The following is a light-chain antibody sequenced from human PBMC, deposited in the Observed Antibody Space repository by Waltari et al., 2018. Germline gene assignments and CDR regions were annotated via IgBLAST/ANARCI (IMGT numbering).Light chain of an antibody. CDR1: ENIRAY. CDR2: DAS. V-gene: IGKV3-11*01. CDR3: QQRSHWPVT. J-gene: IGKJ3*01. Sequence: EIVLTQSPATLSLSPGARAILSCRASENIRAYLAWYQQKGGQAPRLLIYDASNRGTGSPARFSGSESGTDLTITSSILEPEDFAVYYCQQRSHWPVTFRPGTKLDI.